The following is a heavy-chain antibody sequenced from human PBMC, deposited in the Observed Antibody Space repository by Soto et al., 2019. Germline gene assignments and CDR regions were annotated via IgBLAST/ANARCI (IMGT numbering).Heavy chain of an antibody. D-gene: IGHD5-12*01. V-gene: IGHV3-30*18. CDR3: AKESVYSGYDPSYFDY. CDR2: ISYDGSNK. CDR1: GFTFSSYG. J-gene: IGHJ4*02. Sequence: GGSLRLSCAASGFTFSSYGMHWVRQAPGKGLEWVAVISYDGSNKYYADSVKGRFTISRDNSKNTLYLQMNSLRAEDTAVYYCAKESVYSGYDPSYFDYWGQGTLVTVSS.